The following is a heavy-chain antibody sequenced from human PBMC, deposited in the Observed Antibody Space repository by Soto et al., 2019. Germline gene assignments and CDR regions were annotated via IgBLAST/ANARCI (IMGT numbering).Heavy chain of an antibody. CDR3: ARDWVAGATQTYYFDY. V-gene: IGHV3-21*01. Sequence: GGSLRLSCAASGFSFNKYAMNWVRQAPGKGLEWVSSISGSSSYIYYTDSVKGRFTISRDNAKNSLYLQMNSLRAEDTALYYCARDWVAGATQTYYFDYWGPGTLVTVYS. J-gene: IGHJ4*02. CDR1: GFSFNKYA. D-gene: IGHD1-26*01. CDR2: ISGSSSYI.